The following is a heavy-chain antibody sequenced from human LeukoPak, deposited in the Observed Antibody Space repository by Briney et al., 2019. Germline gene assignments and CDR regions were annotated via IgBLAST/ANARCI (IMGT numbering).Heavy chain of an antibody. J-gene: IGHJ4*02. CDR3: AAALIDTYYYDSSGYPSDY. CDR2: INPNSGDT. CDR1: GYAFTDYY. D-gene: IGHD3-22*01. V-gene: IGHV1-2*06. Sequence: ASVTFSCKASGYAFTDYYIYWVRQAPGQGLEWMGRINPNSGDTKYAQKFQERVTITRDMSTSTAYMELSSLRSEDTAVYYCAAALIDTYYYDSSGYPSDYWGQGTLVTVSS.